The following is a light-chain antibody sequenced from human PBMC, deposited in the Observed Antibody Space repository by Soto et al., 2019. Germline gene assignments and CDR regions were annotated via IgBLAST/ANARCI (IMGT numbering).Light chain of an antibody. J-gene: IGKJ5*01. CDR3: QQSYSTPIT. V-gene: IGKV1-39*01. Sequence: IQVTQSPSSGSASVGDGVTITCRASQDIAGYLAWYQHKPGRTPELLIHGPSNLQIGVPSRFSGSGSGTDFTVTINSLQPEDFATYSCQQSYSTPITFRQGTRLEIK. CDR2: GPS. CDR1: QDIAGY.